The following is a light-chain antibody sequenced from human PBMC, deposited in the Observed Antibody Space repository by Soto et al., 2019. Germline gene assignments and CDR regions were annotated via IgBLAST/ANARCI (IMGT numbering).Light chain of an antibody. Sequence: DIQMTQSPSTVSASVGARFTTTSRSSQSISSWLAWYQQKAWKAAKLLIYDASSLESGVPSRFSGSGSATEFPLTISRLQPDDFATYYCQHYNSYSEAFGQGTKVAIK. J-gene: IGKJ1*01. CDR1: QSISSW. V-gene: IGKV1-5*01. CDR2: DAS. CDR3: QHYNSYSEA.